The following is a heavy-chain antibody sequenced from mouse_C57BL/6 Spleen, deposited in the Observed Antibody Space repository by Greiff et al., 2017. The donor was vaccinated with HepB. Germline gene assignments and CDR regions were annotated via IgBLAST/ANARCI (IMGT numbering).Heavy chain of an antibody. CDR3: ARHYYGSTYPFDY. J-gene: IGHJ2*01. V-gene: IGHV5-9*01. Sequence: DVHLVESGGGLVKPGGSLKLSCAASGFTFSSYTMSWVRQTPEKRLEWVATISGGGGNTYYPDSVKGRFTISRDNAKNTLYLQMSSLRSEDTALYYCARHYYGSTYPFDYWGQGTTLTVSS. CDR2: ISGGGGNT. D-gene: IGHD1-1*01. CDR1: GFTFSSYT.